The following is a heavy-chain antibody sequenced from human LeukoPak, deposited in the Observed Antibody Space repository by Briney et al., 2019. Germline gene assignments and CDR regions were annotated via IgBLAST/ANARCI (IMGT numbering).Heavy chain of an antibody. CDR3: ARHYGSDQLDY. J-gene: IGHJ4*02. D-gene: IGHD6-19*01. CDR2: IYYTGST. V-gene: IGHV4-59*08. Sequence: PSETLSLTCTVSGGSISIYYWSWIRQPPGKGLEWIGYIYYTGSTNYNFSLKSRVTISVDTSKNQFSLKLSSVTAADTAVYYCARHYGSDQLDYWGQGTLVTVSS. CDR1: GGSISIYY.